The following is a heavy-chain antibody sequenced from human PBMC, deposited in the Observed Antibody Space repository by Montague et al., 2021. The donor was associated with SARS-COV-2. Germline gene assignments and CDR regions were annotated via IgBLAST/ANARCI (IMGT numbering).Heavy chain of an antibody. D-gene: IGHD4-17*01. J-gene: IGHJ6*02. CDR1: GDSIGTYY. Sequence: SETLSLTCTVSGDSIGTYYWNWIRQSPGKGLEWLGYIYHTGSTKYSPSLKSRVTISMDTSRDQLSLRLKSVTAADTAVYYCARDNYGDWGYYGLDVWGQGTTVIVSS. CDR2: IYHTGST. V-gene: IGHV4-59*01. CDR3: ARDNYGDWGYYGLDV.